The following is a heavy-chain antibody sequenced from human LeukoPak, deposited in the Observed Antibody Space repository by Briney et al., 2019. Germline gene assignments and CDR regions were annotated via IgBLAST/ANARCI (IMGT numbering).Heavy chain of an antibody. J-gene: IGHJ6*03. D-gene: IGHD3-3*01. CDR1: GFTFSSYW. V-gene: IGHV3-7*01. CDR3: ARGQRAHVEWSNYMDV. Sequence: PGGSLRLSCAASGFTFSSYWMSWVRQAPGKGLEWVANIKQDGREKYYVDPVKGRFTISRDNSKNTLYLQMNSLRTEDTAVYYCARGQRAHVEWSNYMDVWGKGATVIVSS. CDR2: IKQDGREK.